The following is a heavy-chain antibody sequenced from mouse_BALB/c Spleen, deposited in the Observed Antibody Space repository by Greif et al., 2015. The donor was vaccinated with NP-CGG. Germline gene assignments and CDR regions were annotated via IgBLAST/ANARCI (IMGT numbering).Heavy chain of an antibody. Sequence: VQLQQSGAELVKPGASVKLSCEASGYTFISYYMYWVKQRPGQGLEWIGEINPSDGGANLNEKFKSKATLTVDKSSSTAYMRLSNLTSEDSAVYFCTGGRRRDFDFWGQGTTLTVSS. CDR3: TGGRRRDFDF. D-gene: IGHD1-2*01. CDR1: GYTFISYY. CDR2: INPSDGGA. J-gene: IGHJ2*01. V-gene: IGHV1S81*02.